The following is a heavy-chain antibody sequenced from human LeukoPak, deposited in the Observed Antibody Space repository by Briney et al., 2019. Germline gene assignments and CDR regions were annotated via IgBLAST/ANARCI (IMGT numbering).Heavy chain of an antibody. CDR3: ASLYYYDSSGYYPFDY. V-gene: IGHV1-2*02. Sequence: ASVKVSCKASGYTFTGYYMHWVRQAPGQGLEWMGWINPNSGGTNYAQKFQGRVTMTRDTSISTAYMELSRLRSDDTAVYYCASLYYYDSSGYYPFDYWGQGTLVTVSS. D-gene: IGHD3-22*01. CDR2: INPNSGGT. J-gene: IGHJ4*02. CDR1: GYTFTGYY.